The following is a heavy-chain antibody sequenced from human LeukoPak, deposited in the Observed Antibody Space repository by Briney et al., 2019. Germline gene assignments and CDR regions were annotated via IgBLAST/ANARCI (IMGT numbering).Heavy chain of an antibody. V-gene: IGHV1-8*01. CDR1: GYTFTSYD. J-gene: IGHJ4*02. CDR2: VNPNSGHT. Sequence: ASVEVSCKASGYTFTSYDVNWVRQATGQGLEWMGWVNPNSGHTGYAQKFQGRVTMTTNTSISTAYMELSSLRSEDTAVYYCARGAPGSYCSGGSCPYFDYWGQGTLVSVSS. CDR3: ARGAPGSYCSGGSCPYFDY. D-gene: IGHD2-15*01.